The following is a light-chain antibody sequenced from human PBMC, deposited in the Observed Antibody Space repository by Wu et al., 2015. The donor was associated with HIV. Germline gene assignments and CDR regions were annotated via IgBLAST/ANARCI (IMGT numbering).Light chain of an antibody. V-gene: IGKV3-20*01. CDR3: QQYGNSPLT. J-gene: IGKJ4*01. CDR1: QSVSSSY. Sequence: EIVLTQSPGTLSLSPGERATLSCRASQSVSSSYLAWYQQKPGLAPRLLIYGASSRATGIPDRFSGSGSGTDFTLTISRLEPEDFAVYYCQQYGNSPLTFGGGTKVEIK. CDR2: GAS.